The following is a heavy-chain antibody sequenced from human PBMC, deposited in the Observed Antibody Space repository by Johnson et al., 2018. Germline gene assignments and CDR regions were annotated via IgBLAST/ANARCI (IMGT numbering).Heavy chain of an antibody. CDR3: ARTYYYYSSGYYRDAFYI. V-gene: IGHV3-64*01. CDR2: ISSNGGST. Sequence: VQLVQSGGGLVQPGGSLRLSCAASGFTFSSYAMHWVRQAPGKGLEYVSAISSNGGSTYYANSVKGRFTISRDNSKNTLYLQMGSLRAEDMAVYYCARTYYYYSSGYYRDAFYIWGQGTMVTVSS. CDR1: GFTFSSYA. J-gene: IGHJ3*02. D-gene: IGHD3-22*01.